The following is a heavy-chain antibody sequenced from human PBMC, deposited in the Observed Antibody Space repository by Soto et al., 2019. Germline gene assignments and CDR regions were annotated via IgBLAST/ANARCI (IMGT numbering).Heavy chain of an antibody. CDR1: GGSISSSSYY. CDR3: ARERVRYTYYYYGMDV. CDR2: IYYSGST. V-gene: IGHV4-39*02. Sequence: SETLSLTCIVSGGSISSSSYYWGWIRQPPGKGLEWIGSIYYSGSTYYNPSLKSRVTISVDTSKNQFSLKLSSVTAADTAVYYCARERVRYTYYYYGMDVWGQGTTVTVSS. J-gene: IGHJ6*02. D-gene: IGHD5-12*01.